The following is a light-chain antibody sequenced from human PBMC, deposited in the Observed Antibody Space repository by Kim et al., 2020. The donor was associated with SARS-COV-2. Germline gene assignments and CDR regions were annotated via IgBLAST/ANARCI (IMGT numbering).Light chain of an antibody. CDR1: QSISNF. CDR3: QQSYSILWT. Sequence: DIQMTQSPSSLSASVGDRVTITCRASQSISNFLNWYHQIPGKAPKLLIYAASSLQSGVPSRFSGSGSGTDFTLTISSLQPEDFATYYCQQSYSILWTFGQGTKVDIK. J-gene: IGKJ1*01. CDR2: AAS. V-gene: IGKV1-39*01.